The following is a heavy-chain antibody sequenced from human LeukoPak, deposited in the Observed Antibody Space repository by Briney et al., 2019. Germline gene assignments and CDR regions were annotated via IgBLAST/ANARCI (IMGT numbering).Heavy chain of an antibody. Sequence: GGSLRLSCAASGFTFSSYWMSGVRQAPGKGLEWVANIKQDGSEKYYVDSVKGRFTISRDNAKNSLYLQMNSLRAEDTAVYYCARARTRYSGSYGGAFDIWGQGTMVTVSS. J-gene: IGHJ3*02. CDR2: IKQDGSEK. D-gene: IGHD1-26*01. CDR1: GFTFSSYW. CDR3: ARARTRYSGSYGGAFDI. V-gene: IGHV3-7*01.